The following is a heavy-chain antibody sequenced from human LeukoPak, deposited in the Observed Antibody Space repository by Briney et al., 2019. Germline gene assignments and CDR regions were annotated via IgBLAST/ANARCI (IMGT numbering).Heavy chain of an antibody. CDR3: AGLRASTADI. V-gene: IGHV4-39*01. D-gene: IGHD2-21*02. CDR1: GGSISSSSYY. CDR2: IYYSGST. Sequence: SETLSLTCTVSGGSISSSSYYWGWIRQPPGKGLEWIGSIYYSGSTYYNPSLKSRVTISVVTSKNQFSLKLSSVTAADTAVYYCAGLRASTADIWGQGTMVTVSS. J-gene: IGHJ3*02.